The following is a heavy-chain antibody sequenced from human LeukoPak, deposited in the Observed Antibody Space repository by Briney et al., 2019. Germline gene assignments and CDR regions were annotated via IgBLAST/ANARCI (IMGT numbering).Heavy chain of an antibody. CDR2: IRSDGSKK. J-gene: IGHJ4*02. CDR1: GFTFSSYD. CDR3: AKDFVVVPGNVNYFDY. V-gene: IGHV3-30*02. D-gene: IGHD2-21*02. Sequence: HPGGSLRLSCAASGFTFSSYDMHWVRQAPGKGLEWVAFIRSDGSKKYYADSVKGRFTISRDNSKNTLYVQMKSLRAEDTAVYYCAKDFVVVPGNVNYFDYWGQGTLVTVSS.